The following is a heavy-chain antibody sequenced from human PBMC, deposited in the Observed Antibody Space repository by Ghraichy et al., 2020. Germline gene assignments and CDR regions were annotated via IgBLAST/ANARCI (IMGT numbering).Heavy chain of an antibody. V-gene: IGHV3-53*01. J-gene: IGHJ6*04. D-gene: IGHD3-16*01. CDR2: VKSDGTTT. CDR1: GFAVSANY. Sequence: GESLNISCAASGFAVSANYMSWVRQAPGKGLEWVSGVKSDGTTTTYADSVKGRFTISRDNSKNTVYLQMNSLRAEDTAVYYCARGGGLDVWGKGTTVTVSS. CDR3: ARGGGLDV.